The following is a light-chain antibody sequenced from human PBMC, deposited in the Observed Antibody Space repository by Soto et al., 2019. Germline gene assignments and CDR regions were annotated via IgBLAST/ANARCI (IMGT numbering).Light chain of an antibody. J-gene: IGKJ2*01. CDR2: GAS. V-gene: IGKV3-15*01. Sequence: EIVMTHSPATLSVSPGERATLSCRASQSVSNNLAWYQQKPGQAPRLLIYGASTRATAIPARFSGSGSGTEFTLTISSLQSEDFATYYCQQSFSTPYTFGQGTELEI. CDR3: QQSFSTPYT. CDR1: QSVSNN.